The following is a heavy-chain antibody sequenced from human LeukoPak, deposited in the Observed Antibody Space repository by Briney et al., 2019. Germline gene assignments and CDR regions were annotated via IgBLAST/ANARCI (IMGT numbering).Heavy chain of an antibody. V-gene: IGHV4-59*01. Sequence: PSETLSLTCTVSGGSISSYNWSWIRHPPGQGLELMGYVYYSGSTNSNSSLTLQGTVSVATSKNQFSLKLTSATDADTAVYYWATGLQSSWYRPYFDYWGQGTLVTVSS. J-gene: IGHJ4*02. CDR3: ATGLQSSWYRPYFDY. CDR1: GGSISSYN. CDR2: VYYSGST. D-gene: IGHD6-13*01.